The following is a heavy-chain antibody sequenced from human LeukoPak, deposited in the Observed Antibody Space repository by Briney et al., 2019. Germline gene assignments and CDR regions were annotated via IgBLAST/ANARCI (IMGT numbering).Heavy chain of an antibody. CDR1: GFTFSSYA. J-gene: IGHJ4*02. Sequence: GGSLRVSCAASGFTFSSYAMNWLRQAPGKGLEWVSSITSSTDIYYADSVKGRFTISRDNAKNSLFLQMNSLRAEDTAVYYCARQFGGSYGYWGQGTLVTVSS. CDR3: ARQFGGSYGY. CDR2: ITSSTDI. V-gene: IGHV3-21*01. D-gene: IGHD1-26*01.